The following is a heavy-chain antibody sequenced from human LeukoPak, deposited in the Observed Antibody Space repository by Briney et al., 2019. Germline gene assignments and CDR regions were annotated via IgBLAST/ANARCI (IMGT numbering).Heavy chain of an antibody. CDR1: GFTFSSYG. Sequence: LPGRSLRLSCAASGFTFSSYGMHWVRQAPGKGLEWVAVIWYDGSNKYYADSVKGRFTIFRDNSKNTLYLQMNSLRAEDTAVYYCARDLSVVVPAAKGLDYWGQGTLVTVSS. CDR3: ARDLSVVVPAAKGLDY. D-gene: IGHD2-2*01. V-gene: IGHV3-33*01. CDR2: IWYDGSNK. J-gene: IGHJ4*02.